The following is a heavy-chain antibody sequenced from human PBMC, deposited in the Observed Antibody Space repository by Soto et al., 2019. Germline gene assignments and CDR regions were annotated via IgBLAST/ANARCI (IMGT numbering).Heavy chain of an antibody. CDR1: GYTFTSYA. CDR2: INAGNGNT. V-gene: IGHV1-3*01. D-gene: IGHD6-6*01. Sequence: ASVKVSCKASGYTFTSYAMHWVRQAPGQRLEWMGWINAGNGNTKYSQKFQGRVTITRDTSASTAYMELSSLRSEDTAVYYCARVYVAGIAARPAFDIWGQGTMVTVSS. J-gene: IGHJ3*02. CDR3: ARVYVAGIAARPAFDI.